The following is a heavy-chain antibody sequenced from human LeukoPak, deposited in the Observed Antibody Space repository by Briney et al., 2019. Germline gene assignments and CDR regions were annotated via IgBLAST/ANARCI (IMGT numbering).Heavy chain of an antibody. D-gene: IGHD1-14*01. CDR1: GGSISSYY. CDR2: IHLSGST. V-gene: IGHV4-59*01. CDR3: ARDAVSGTPAFDV. J-gene: IGHJ3*01. Sequence: SETLSLTCTVSGGSISSYYWSWLRQPPGKGLEWIGYIHLSGSTNCKPSLKSRVTISVDTSKNQFSLKLTSVTAADTAVYYCARDAVSGTPAFDVWGQGTMVTVSS.